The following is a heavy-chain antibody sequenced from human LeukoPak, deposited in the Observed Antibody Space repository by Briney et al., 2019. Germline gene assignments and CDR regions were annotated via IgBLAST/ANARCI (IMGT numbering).Heavy chain of an antibody. CDR3: ARLYSGYGNYYYYMDV. CDR2: INAGNGNT. V-gene: IGHV1-3*01. Sequence: ASVKVSCKASGYTFTSYAMHWVRQAPGQRLEWMGWINAGNGNTKYSQEFQGRVTITRDTSISTAYMELSRLRSDDTAVYYCARLYSGYGNYYYYMDVWGKGTTVTVSS. J-gene: IGHJ6*03. CDR1: GYTFTSYA. D-gene: IGHD5-12*01.